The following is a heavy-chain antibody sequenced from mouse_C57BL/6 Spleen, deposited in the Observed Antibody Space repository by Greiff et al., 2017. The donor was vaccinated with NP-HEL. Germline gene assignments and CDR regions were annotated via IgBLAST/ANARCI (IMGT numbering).Heavy chain of an antibody. V-gene: IGHV14-1*01. CDR2: IDPEDGDT. J-gene: IGHJ1*03. CDR1: GFNIKDYY. CDR3: TYYSNYGYWYFDV. D-gene: IGHD2-5*01. Sequence: VQLQQSGAELVRPGASVKLSCTASGFNIKDYYMHWVKQRPEQGLEWIGRIDPEDGDTEYAPKFQGKATMTADTSSNTAYLQLSSLTSEDTAVYYCTYYSNYGYWYFDVLGTGTTVTVSS.